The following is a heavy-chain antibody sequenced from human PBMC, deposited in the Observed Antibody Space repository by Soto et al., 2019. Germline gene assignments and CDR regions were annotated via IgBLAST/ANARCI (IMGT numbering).Heavy chain of an antibody. V-gene: IGHV2-5*02. CDR1: GFSLSTYHMG. J-gene: IGHJ4*01. Sequence: QITLKESGPTLVRPAQTLTLTCDFSGFSLSTYHMGVAWIRQPPGKALEWLALLYWDDDKRYSPSLKDRLAISKDTSNNQVVLTITNIDPGDSATYFCAHAGDYDLLTFDHWGPETLVTVSS. CDR3: AHAGDYDLLTFDH. CDR2: LYWDDDK. D-gene: IGHD4-17*01.